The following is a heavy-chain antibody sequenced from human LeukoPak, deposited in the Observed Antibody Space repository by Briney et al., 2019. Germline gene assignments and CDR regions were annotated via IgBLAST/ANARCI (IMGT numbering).Heavy chain of an antibody. CDR1: GGSISSYY. V-gene: IGHV4-59*08. CDR2: IYYSGST. Sequence: SETLSLTCTVSGGSISSYYWSWIRQPPGKGLEWIGYIYYSGSTNYNPSLKSRVTISVDTSKNQFSLKLSSVTAADTAVYYCARVYYDSSGYFDYWGQGTLVTVSS. CDR3: ARVYYDSSGYFDY. D-gene: IGHD3-22*01. J-gene: IGHJ4*02.